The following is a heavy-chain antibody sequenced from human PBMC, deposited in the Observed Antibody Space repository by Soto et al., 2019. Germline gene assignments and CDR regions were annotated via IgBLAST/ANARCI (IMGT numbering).Heavy chain of an antibody. CDR2: MYYSGST. CDR3: ARGYDTALGPIF. J-gene: IGHJ4*02. D-gene: IGHD5-18*01. V-gene: IGHV4-31*03. CDR1: GETMRNGSYY. Sequence: SDTLSLTRTASGETMRNGSYYWNWMRQHPGKGLEWIGYMYYSGSTYYNPSLKSRITISRDTPKNQFSLKLSSVTAADTAVYYCARGYDTALGPIFWGQGILVTVSS.